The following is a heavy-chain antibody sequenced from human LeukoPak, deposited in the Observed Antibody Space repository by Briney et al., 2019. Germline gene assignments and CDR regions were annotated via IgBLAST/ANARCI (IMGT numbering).Heavy chain of an antibody. V-gene: IGHV4-30-2*01. CDR3: ARGRRVATIGYHFDY. D-gene: IGHD5-12*01. Sequence: SETLSLTCAVSGGSISSGGYSWSWIRQPPGKGLEWIGYIYHSGSTYYNPSLKSRVTISVDRSKNQFSLKLSSVTAADTAVYYCARGRRVATIGYHFDYWGQGTLVTVSS. J-gene: IGHJ4*02. CDR1: GGSISSGGYS. CDR2: IYHSGST.